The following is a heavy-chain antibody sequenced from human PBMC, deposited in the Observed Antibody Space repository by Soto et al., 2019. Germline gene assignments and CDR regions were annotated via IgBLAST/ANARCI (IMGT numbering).Heavy chain of an antibody. D-gene: IGHD3-10*01. J-gene: IGHJ4*02. CDR3: ARTMVRGVSLDY. CDR1: GGSISSYY. CDR2: IYYSGST. Sequence: QVQLQESGPGLGKPSETLSLTCTVSGGSISSYYWSWIRQPPGKGLEWIGYIYYSGSTNYNPSLKSRVTISVDTSKNQFSLKLSSVTAADTAVYYCARTMVRGVSLDYWGQGTLVTVSS. V-gene: IGHV4-59*01.